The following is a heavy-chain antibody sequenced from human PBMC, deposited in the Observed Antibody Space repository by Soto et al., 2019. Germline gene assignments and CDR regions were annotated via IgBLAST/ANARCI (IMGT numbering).Heavy chain of an antibody. CDR3: AGGYSYARGYYYYYGMDV. CDR1: GGRVSRNIAA. Sequence: QTVSLTCAISGGRVSRNIAASTWKKQSPSRGLEWLGRTYYRSKWYNDYAVSVKSRITINPDTSKNQFSLQLNSVTPEDTAVYYCAGGYSYARGYYYYYGMDVWGQGTTVTVSS. J-gene: IGHJ6*02. CDR2: TYYRSKWYN. D-gene: IGHD5-18*01. V-gene: IGHV6-1*01.